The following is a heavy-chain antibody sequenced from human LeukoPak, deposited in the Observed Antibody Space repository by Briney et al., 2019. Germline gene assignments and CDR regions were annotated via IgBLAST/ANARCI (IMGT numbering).Heavy chain of an antibody. CDR3: AREWRGYSGYDYSFSYGMDV. Sequence: GRSLRLSCAASGFTFSSYAMHWVRQAPGKGLEWVAVISYDGSNKYYADSVKGRFTISRDNSKNTLYLQMNSLRAEDTAVYYCAREWRGYSGYDYSFSYGMDVWGQGTTVTVSS. CDR1: GFTFSSYA. D-gene: IGHD5-12*01. J-gene: IGHJ6*02. V-gene: IGHV3-30-3*01. CDR2: ISYDGSNK.